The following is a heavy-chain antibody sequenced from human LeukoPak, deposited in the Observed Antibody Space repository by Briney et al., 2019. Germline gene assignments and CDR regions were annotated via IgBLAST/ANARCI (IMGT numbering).Heavy chain of an antibody. Sequence: PGGSLRLSCAASGFTFSSYWMHWVRQAPGKGLVWVSRINSDGSSTSYADSVKGRFTISRDNSKNTLYLQMNSLRAEDTAVYYCARDGCSGGSCSLPFDYWGQGTLVTVSS. CDR2: INSDGSST. D-gene: IGHD2-15*01. CDR3: ARDGCSGGSCSLPFDY. V-gene: IGHV3-74*01. J-gene: IGHJ4*02. CDR1: GFTFSSYW.